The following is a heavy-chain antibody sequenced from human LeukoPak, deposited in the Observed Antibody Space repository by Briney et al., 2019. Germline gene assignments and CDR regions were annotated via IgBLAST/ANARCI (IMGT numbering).Heavy chain of an antibody. CDR1: GFTFSAYG. J-gene: IGHJ4*02. CDR2: ISYDGSNK. CDR3: AKDLLRVVAIGQ. V-gene: IGHV3-30*18. D-gene: IGHD2-15*01. Sequence: GGSLRLSCAASGFTFSAYGMHWVRQAPGKGLKWVAVISYDGSNKYYADSVKGRFTISRDNSKNTPYLQMNSLRAEDTAVYYCAKDLLRVVAIGQWGQGTLVTVSS.